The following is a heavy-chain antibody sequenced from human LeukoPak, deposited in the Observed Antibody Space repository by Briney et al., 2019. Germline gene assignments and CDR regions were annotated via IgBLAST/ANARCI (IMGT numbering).Heavy chain of an antibody. Sequence: GGFLRLSCAASGFTFSSYGMHWVRQAPGKGLEWVAVISYDGSNKYYADSVKGRFTISRDNSKNTLYLQMNSLRAEDTAVYYCAKDSGYERYGMDVWGQGTTVTVSS. J-gene: IGHJ6*02. CDR2: ISYDGSNK. CDR3: AKDSGYERYGMDV. CDR1: GFTFSSYG. V-gene: IGHV3-30*18. D-gene: IGHD5-12*01.